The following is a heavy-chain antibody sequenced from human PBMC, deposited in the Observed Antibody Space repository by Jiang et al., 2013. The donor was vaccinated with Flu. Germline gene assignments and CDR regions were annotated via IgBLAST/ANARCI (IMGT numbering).Heavy chain of an antibody. V-gene: IGHV7-4-1*02. CDR2: INTNTGNP. CDR3: VRGEFYYDSSGYCDY. D-gene: IGHD3-22*01. J-gene: IGHJ4*02. Sequence: FALNWVRQAPGQGLEWMGWINTNTGNPTYAQGFTGRFVFSLDTSVTTAYLQISSLKAEDTAVYYCVRGEFYYDSSGYCDYWGQGTLVTVSS. CDR1: FA.